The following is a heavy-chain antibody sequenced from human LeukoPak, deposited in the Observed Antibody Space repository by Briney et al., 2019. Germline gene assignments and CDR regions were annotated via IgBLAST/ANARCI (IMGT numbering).Heavy chain of an antibody. D-gene: IGHD6-6*01. CDR2: VSGTADNT. J-gene: IGHJ4*02. CDR3: AKEYSSSPPLDY. CDR1: GFTINSYA. V-gene: IGHV3-23*01. Sequence: GGSLRLSCAASGFTINSYAMSWVRQAPGKGLEWVSAVSGTADNTYYAESVNGRFTISRDNSKNTLYLQMNGLRAEDTAVYYCAKEYSSSPPLDYWGQGTLVTVSS.